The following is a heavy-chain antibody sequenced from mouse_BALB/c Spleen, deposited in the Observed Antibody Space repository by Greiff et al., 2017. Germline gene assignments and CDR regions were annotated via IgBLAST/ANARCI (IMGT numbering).Heavy chain of an antibody. V-gene: IGHV5-17*02. CDR1: GFTFSSFG. J-gene: IGHJ3*01. CDR3: ARSGGNYVWFAY. Sequence: EVKLVESGGGLVKPGGSLKLSCAASGFTFSSFGMHWVRQAPEKGLEWVAYISSGSSTIYYADTVKGRFTISRDNPKNTLFLQMTSLRSEDTAMYYCARSGGNYVWFAYWGQGTLVTVSA. CDR2: ISSGSSTI. D-gene: IGHD2-1*01.